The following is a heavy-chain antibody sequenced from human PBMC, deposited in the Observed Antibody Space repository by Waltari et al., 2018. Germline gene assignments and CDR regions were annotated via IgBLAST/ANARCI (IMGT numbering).Heavy chain of an antibody. CDR2: IEPGDSDT. D-gene: IGHD3-10*01. CDR3: ARRDRGGSVSNYFDY. V-gene: IGHV5-51*03. CDR1: GYSFTTYW. Sequence: DVQLAQSGAEVKKAGESLKISCKGSGYSFTTYWIGWVRQMPGKGLEWMGIIEPGDSDTRYSPSFQGQVTISVDKSITTAYLQWSSLKASDTAIYFCARRDRGGSVSNYFDYWGQGTLVTVSS. J-gene: IGHJ4*02.